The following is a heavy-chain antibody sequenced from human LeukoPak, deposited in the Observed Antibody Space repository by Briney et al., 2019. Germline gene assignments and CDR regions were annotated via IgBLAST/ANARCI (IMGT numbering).Heavy chain of an antibody. CDR2: IYYSGST. V-gene: IGHV4-39*07. D-gene: IGHD1-26*01. CDR3: ARGLRGAAYYYYYYMDV. CDR1: GGSISSSSYY. J-gene: IGHJ6*03. Sequence: PSETLSLTCTVSGGSISSSSYYWGWIRQPPGKGLGWIGSIYYSGSTYYNSSLKSRVTVSVDTSKNQFSLKLSSVTAADTAVYYCARGLRGAAYYYYYYMDVWGKGTTVTVSS.